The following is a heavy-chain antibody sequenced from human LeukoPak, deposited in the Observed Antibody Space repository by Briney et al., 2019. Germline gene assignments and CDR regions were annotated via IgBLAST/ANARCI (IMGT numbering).Heavy chain of an antibody. D-gene: IGHD3-16*01. CDR1: GYTFTGYY. J-gene: IGHJ4*02. Sequence: ASVKVSCKASGYTFTGYYIHWVRQAPGQGLEWMGWINPNSGGTNYAQKFQGRVIMTRDTSISTAYMELSRLRSDDTAVYYCARGRGNLPTPGPFDYWGQGTLVTVSS. CDR3: ARGRGNLPTPGPFDY. CDR2: INPNSGGT. V-gene: IGHV1-2*02.